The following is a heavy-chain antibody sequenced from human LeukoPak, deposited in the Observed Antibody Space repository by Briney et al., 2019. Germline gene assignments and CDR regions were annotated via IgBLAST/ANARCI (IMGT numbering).Heavy chain of an antibody. Sequence: PGGSLRLSCVASGFTFSNYGMYWVRQAPGKGLEWVAFIPYDGSDKYHADSVKGRFTFSRDNSKNTLYLQMNSLRADDTAVYYCAKDLANSYVTDYWGQGALVTVSS. V-gene: IGHV3-30*02. J-gene: IGHJ4*02. CDR1: GFTFSNYG. CDR2: IPYDGSDK. CDR3: AKDLANSYVTDY. D-gene: IGHD1-26*01.